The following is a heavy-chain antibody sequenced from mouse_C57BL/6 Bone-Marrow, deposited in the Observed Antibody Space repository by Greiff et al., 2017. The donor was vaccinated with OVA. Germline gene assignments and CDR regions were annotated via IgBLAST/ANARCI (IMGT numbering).Heavy chain of an antibody. CDR3: ARSYGNQYYYAMDY. J-gene: IGHJ4*01. CDR2: IYPGGGYT. V-gene: IGHV1-63*01. Sequence: VKLQESGAELVRPGTSVKMSCKASGYTFTNYWIGWAKQRPGHGLEWIGDIYPGGGYTNYNEKFKGKATLTADKSSSTAYMQFSSLTSEDSAIYYCARSYGNQYYYAMDYWGQGTSVTVSS. CDR1: GYTFTNYW. D-gene: IGHD2-1*01.